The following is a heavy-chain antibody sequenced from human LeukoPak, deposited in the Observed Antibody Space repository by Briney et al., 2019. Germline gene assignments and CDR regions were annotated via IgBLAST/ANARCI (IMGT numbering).Heavy chain of an antibody. V-gene: IGHV3-48*02. J-gene: IGHJ4*02. CDR3: AREREERWLQLVDY. CDR1: GFTFSSYN. D-gene: IGHD5-24*01. CDR2: ISSSSSSTI. Sequence: GGSLRLSCAASGFTFSSYNMNWVRQAPGKGLEWVSYISSSSSSTIYYADSVKGRFTISRDNAKNSLYLQMNSLRDEDTAVYYCAREREERWLQLVDYWGQGTLVTVSS.